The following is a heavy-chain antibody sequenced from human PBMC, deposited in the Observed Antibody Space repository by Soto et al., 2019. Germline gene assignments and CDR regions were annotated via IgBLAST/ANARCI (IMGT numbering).Heavy chain of an antibody. V-gene: IGHV4-59*01. J-gene: IGHJ4*02. CDR2: IYYSGST. CDR3: ARALYSNYDY. D-gene: IGHD4-4*01. Sequence: QVQLQESGPGLVKPSETLSLTCTVSGGSISSYYWSWIRQPPGKGLEWIGYIYYSGSTNYNPSLKSRVTISVDTSKNQFSLKLSSVTAADTAVYYCARALYSNYDYWGQGTLVTVSS. CDR1: GGSISSYY.